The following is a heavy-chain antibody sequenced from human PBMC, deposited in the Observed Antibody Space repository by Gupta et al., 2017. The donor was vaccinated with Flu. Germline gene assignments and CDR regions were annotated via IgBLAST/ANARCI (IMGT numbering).Heavy chain of an antibody. Sequence: EVQLLESGGGLVQPGGSLRLSCAASGFTFRSYAMSWVRQAPGKGLEWVSAISGSGGSTYYADSVKGRFTISRDNSKNTLYLQMNSLRAEDTAVYYCANNYCSSTSCYPYYFDYWGQGTLVTVSS. CDR3: ANNYCSSTSCYPYYFDY. J-gene: IGHJ4*02. CDR2: ISGSGGST. CDR1: GFTFRSYA. V-gene: IGHV3-23*01. D-gene: IGHD2-2*01.